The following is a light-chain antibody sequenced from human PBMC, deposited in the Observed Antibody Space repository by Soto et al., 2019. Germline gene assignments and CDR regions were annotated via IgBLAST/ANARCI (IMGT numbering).Light chain of an antibody. J-gene: IGKJ5*01. V-gene: IGKV3-11*01. CDR1: QSVSAY. Sequence: ETLLAQSPATVCLSPGERATLCCRASQSVSAYFAWYQWKPGQAPRLRIYDASNRVTGIPARCRASGSGTDFTLTICGREPDNFAVYYCQRRSMWRQTFAQGTRLEIK. CDR3: QRRSMWRQT. CDR2: DAS.